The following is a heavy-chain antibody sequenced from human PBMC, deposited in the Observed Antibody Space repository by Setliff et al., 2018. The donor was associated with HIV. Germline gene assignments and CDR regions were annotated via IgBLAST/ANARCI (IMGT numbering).Heavy chain of an antibody. CDR3: VRDDYGYNGKGFDY. D-gene: IGHD4-17*01. CDR2: INHSGNT. CDR1: GGSFSGYY. Sequence: SETLSLTCAVYGGSFSGYYWSWIRQPPGKGLEWIGEINHSGNTNYNPSLKSRVTISVDTSKNQISLRLSSVTAADTAMYYCVRDDYGYNGKGFDYWGPGTLVTVSS. V-gene: IGHV4-34*01. J-gene: IGHJ4*02.